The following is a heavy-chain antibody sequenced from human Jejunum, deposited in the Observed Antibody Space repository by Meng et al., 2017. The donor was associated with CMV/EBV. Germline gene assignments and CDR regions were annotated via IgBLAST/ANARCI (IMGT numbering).Heavy chain of an antibody. D-gene: IGHD7-27*01. Sequence: GFTFNKYWMNWVRQTPGKGLEWVANINQDGSQRYYLDSVKGRFSISRDNAKNSLFLQMNGLRADDTALYYCARDPPGDGGVTSDYWGQGILVTVSS. J-gene: IGHJ4*02. CDR3: ARDPPGDGGVTSDY. V-gene: IGHV3-7*01. CDR2: INQDGSQR. CDR1: GFTFNKYW.